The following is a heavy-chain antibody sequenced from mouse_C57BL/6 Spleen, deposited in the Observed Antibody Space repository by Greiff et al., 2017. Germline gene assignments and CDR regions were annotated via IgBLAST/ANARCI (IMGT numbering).Heavy chain of an antibody. J-gene: IGHJ2*01. Sequence: EVQLQQFGPELVKPGASVKISCKASGYSFTGYYMNWVKQSPEKSLEWIGEINPSTGGTTYNQKFKAKATLTVDKSSSTAYMQLKSLTSEDSAVYYCARGDYYEGYFDYWGQGTTLTVSS. D-gene: IGHD1-1*01. CDR1: GYSFTGYY. V-gene: IGHV1-42*01. CDR2: INPSTGGT. CDR3: ARGDYYEGYFDY.